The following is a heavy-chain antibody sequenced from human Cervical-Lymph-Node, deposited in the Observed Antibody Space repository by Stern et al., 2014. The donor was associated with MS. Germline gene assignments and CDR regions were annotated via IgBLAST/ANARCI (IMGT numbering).Heavy chain of an antibody. CDR1: GGSITSGNYY. J-gene: IGHJ6*02. CDR3: ARAAQVGEGYYYYGGR. D-gene: IGHD3-10*01. V-gene: IGHV4-61*02. Sequence: QVQLQESGPGLVKPSQTLSLTCAVSGGSITSGNYYWSWIRQPAGKGLEWIGRIYTSGSTNYSPSLKSRVTIPLDTSKTQFSLKLLSGTAADTAVYYCARAAQVGEGYYYYGGRLGPRDHGHRLL. CDR2: IYTSGST.